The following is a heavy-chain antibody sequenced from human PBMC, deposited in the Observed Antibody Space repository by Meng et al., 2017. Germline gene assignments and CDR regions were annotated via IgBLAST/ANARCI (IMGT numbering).Heavy chain of an antibody. V-gene: IGHV3-33*01. Sequence: QVALVEAGGRGVQPGRLLRLSCAASGFTFSSYGMRWVRQAPGKGLDWVAGICYDGSNKYYADSVKDRFTISRDNSKNTLYLQMNSLRAEDTAVYYCARSFYGDPYYFDYWGQGTLVTVSS. CDR1: GFTFSSYG. CDR2: ICYDGSNK. CDR3: ARSFYGDPYYFDY. J-gene: IGHJ4*02. D-gene: IGHD4-17*01.